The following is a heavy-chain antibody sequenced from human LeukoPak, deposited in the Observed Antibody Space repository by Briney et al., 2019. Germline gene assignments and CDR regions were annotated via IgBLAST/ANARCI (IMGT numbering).Heavy chain of an antibody. V-gene: IGHV1-46*01. J-gene: IGHJ4*02. CDR3: ARDLKGYYDSSGSPGY. Sequence: ASVKVSCKASGYSFTSNYIHWVRQAPGQGLEWMGIINPSGGSTSYAQKFQGRVTMTRDTSTSTVYMELSSLRSEDTAVYYCARDLKGYYDSSGSPGYWGQGTLVTVSS. CDR2: INPSGGST. D-gene: IGHD3-22*01. CDR1: GYSFTSNY.